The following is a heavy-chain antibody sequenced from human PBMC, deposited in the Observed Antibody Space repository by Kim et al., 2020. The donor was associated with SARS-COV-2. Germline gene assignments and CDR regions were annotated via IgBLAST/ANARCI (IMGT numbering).Heavy chain of an antibody. J-gene: IGHJ3*02. CDR2: IYPGDSDT. Sequence: GESLKISCKGSGYSFTSYWIGWVRQMPGKGLEWMGIIYPGDSDTRYSPSFQGQVTISADKSISTAYLQWSSLKASDTAMYYCARQGGYYGSGSYQDAFDIWGQGTMVTVSS. CDR3: ARQGGYYGSGSYQDAFDI. V-gene: IGHV5-51*01. D-gene: IGHD3-10*01. CDR1: GYSFTSYW.